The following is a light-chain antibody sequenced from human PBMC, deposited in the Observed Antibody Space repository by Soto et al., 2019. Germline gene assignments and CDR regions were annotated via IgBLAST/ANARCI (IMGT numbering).Light chain of an antibody. CDR2: KAS. CDR3: LQYNSYSYT. J-gene: IGKJ2*01. V-gene: IGKV1-5*03. CDR1: QSISSW. Sequence: DIQMTQSPSTLSASVGDRVTITCRASQSISSWLAWYQQKPGKAPKLLIYKASSLESGVPSRFSGSGSGTEFTLTISSLHPDDFATYYCLQYNSYSYTFGQGTKLEI.